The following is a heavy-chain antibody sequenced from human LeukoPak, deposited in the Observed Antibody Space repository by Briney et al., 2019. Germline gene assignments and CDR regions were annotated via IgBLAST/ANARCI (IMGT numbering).Heavy chain of an antibody. V-gene: IGHV4-4*07. CDR1: GGSISSYY. CDR2: IYTSGST. Sequence: SETLSLTRTVSGGSISSYYWSWIRQPAGKGLEWIGRIYTSGSTNYNPSLKSRVTMSVDTSKNQFSLKLSSVTAADTAVYYCARDRDEYNYGYYFDYWGQGTLVTVSS. CDR3: ARDRDEYNYGYYFDY. J-gene: IGHJ4*02. D-gene: IGHD5-18*01.